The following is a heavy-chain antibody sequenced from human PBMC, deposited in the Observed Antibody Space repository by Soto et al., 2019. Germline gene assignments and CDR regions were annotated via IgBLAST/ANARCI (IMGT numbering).Heavy chain of an antibody. V-gene: IGHV1-69*13. CDR1: GGTFSSYA. Sequence: ASVKVSCKASGGTFSSYAISWVRQAPGQGLEWMGGIIPIFGTANYAQKFQGRVTITADESTSTAYMELSSLRSEDTAMYYCARVGLQRDFDFDYWGQGTLVTVSS. CDR2: IIPIFGTA. CDR3: ARVGLQRDFDFDY. D-gene: IGHD3-3*01. J-gene: IGHJ4*02.